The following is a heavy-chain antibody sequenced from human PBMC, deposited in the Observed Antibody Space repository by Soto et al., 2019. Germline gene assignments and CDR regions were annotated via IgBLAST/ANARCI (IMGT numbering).Heavy chain of an antibody. V-gene: IGHV3-9*01. J-gene: IGHJ6*03. Sequence: DVQLVESGGGLVQPGRSLRLSCAASGFTFDDYAMHWVRQAPGKGLEWVSGISWNSGSIGYADSVKGRFTISRDNAKNSLYLQMNSLRAEDTALYYCAKGGGTMVRGVIDYYYYMDVWGKGTTVTVSS. CDR2: ISWNSGSI. D-gene: IGHD3-10*01. CDR3: AKGGGTMVRGVIDYYYYMDV. CDR1: GFTFDDYA.